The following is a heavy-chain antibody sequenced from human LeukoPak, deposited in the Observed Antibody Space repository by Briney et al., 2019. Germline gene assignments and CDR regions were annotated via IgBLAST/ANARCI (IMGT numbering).Heavy chain of an antibody. J-gene: IGHJ4*02. D-gene: IGHD5-24*01. CDR2: IKQDGSEK. Sequence: GGSLRLSCAASGFTFSSYRMNWVRQAPGKGLEWVANIKQDGSEKYYVDSVKGRFTISRDSAKNSLYLQMNSLRAEDTAIYYCTRVGYIDEGIDYWGQGTLVTVSS. CDR3: TRVGYIDEGIDY. V-gene: IGHV3-7*04. CDR1: GFTFSSYR.